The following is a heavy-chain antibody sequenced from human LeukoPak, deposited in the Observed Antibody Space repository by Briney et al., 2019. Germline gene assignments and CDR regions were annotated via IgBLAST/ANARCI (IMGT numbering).Heavy chain of an antibody. Sequence: PGGSLRLSCVASGFTFTNYWMDWVRQAPGKGLEWVASIKQDGSQKSYVDSVKGRFTISRDNAKNSLSLQMDSLRAEDTAVYYCARDRRQYYYDSSGYYSNYWGQGTLVTVSS. V-gene: IGHV3-7*01. CDR1: GFTFTNYW. CDR2: IKQDGSQK. D-gene: IGHD3-22*01. J-gene: IGHJ4*02. CDR3: ARDRRQYYYDSSGYYSNY.